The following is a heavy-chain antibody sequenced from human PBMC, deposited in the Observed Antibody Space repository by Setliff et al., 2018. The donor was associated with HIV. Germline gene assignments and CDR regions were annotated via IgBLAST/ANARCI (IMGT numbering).Heavy chain of an antibody. Sequence: ASVKVSCKASGYTFTSYGISWVRQAPGQGLEWMGWISAYNGSTNYAQKLQGRVTMTTDTSTSTAYMELRSLRSDDTAVYYCARVGILLWFGELTEAPLDYWGQGTLVTVSS. V-gene: IGHV1-18*01. J-gene: IGHJ4*02. CDR1: GYTFTSYG. CDR3: ARVGILLWFGELTEAPLDY. D-gene: IGHD3-10*01. CDR2: ISAYNGST.